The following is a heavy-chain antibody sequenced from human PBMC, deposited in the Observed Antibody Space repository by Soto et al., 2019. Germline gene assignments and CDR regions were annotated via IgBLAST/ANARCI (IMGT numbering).Heavy chain of an antibody. Sequence: QVQLQESGPGLVKPSETLSLTCTVSGGSIDGYNCAWIRQPPGKALEWVGYVYYNGGSSYNPSLKIRVTLSIDTSKSQFSLQLRSVTAADTAVYYCARQGIGNLHGLVDVWGRGTTVTVSS. J-gene: IGHJ6*02. D-gene: IGHD3-10*01. CDR2: VYYNGGS. CDR3: ARQGIGNLHGLVDV. V-gene: IGHV4-59*08. CDR1: GGSIDGYN.